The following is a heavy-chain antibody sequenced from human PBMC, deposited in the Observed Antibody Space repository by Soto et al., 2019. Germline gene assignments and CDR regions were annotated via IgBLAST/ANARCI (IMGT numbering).Heavy chain of an antibody. D-gene: IGHD3-3*01. V-gene: IGHV4-59*01. Sequence: SETLSLTCTVSGGSISSYYWSWIRQPPGKGLEWIGYIYYSGSTNYNPSLKSRVTISVDTSKNQFSLKLSSVTAADTAVYYCARERYGLEWLPNYFDYWGQGTLVTVSS. CDR2: IYYSGST. CDR3: ARERYGLEWLPNYFDY. J-gene: IGHJ4*02. CDR1: GGSISSYY.